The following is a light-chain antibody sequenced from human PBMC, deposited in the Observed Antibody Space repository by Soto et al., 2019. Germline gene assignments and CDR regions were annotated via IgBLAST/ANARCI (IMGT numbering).Light chain of an antibody. CDR3: QQYGRSLYT. J-gene: IGKJ2*01. CDR2: GAS. CDR1: QSVSSSH. Sequence: IVLTQSPGTLSLSPGERATLSCRASQSVSSSHLAWYQQKPGQAPRLLIYGASSRATGIPERFSGSGSGTDFTLTISRLEPEDFAVYYCQQYGRSLYTFGQGTKLEIK. V-gene: IGKV3-20*01.